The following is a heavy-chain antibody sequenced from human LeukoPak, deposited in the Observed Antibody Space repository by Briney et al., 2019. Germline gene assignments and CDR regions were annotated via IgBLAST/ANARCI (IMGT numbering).Heavy chain of an antibody. CDR1: GLTFTDFW. D-gene: IGHD6-13*01. CDR3: SGRDSSRSPRAY. V-gene: IGHV3-7*01. CDR2: INPDGNEK. J-gene: IGHJ4*02. Sequence: GGSLRLSCAASGLTFTDFWMNWVRLTPGRGLEWLANINPDGNEKYYVDSVKGRFAMSRDNAKNEVYLEMNSLRAEDTGVYYCSGRDSSRSPRAYWGQGTLVSVSS.